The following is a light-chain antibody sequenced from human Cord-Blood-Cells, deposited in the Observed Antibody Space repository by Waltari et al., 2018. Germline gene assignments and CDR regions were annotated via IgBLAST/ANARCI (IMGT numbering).Light chain of an antibody. V-gene: IGLV4-69*01. J-gene: IGLJ1*01. Sequence: QLVLTQSPSASASLGASVKLTCTLSSGHSSYAIAWHQQQPGKGPRYLLKLNSDGSHSKGDGIPDRFSGSSSGAERYLTISSLQSEDEADYYCQTWGTGIHVFGTGTKVTVL. CDR1: SGHSSYA. CDR3: QTWGTGIHV. CDR2: LNSDGSH.